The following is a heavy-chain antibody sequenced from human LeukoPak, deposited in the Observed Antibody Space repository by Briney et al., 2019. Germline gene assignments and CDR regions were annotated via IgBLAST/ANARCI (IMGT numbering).Heavy chain of an antibody. Sequence: SETLSLTCTVSGGSISSYYWSWIRQPPGKGLEWIGYIYYSGSTNYNPSLKSRVTISVDTSKNQFSLKLSSVTAADTAVYYCARVISSSWSGYYYYYGMDVWGQGTTVTASS. D-gene: IGHD6-13*01. V-gene: IGHV4-59*01. CDR2: IYYSGST. CDR1: GGSISSYY. CDR3: ARVISSSWSGYYYYYGMDV. J-gene: IGHJ6*02.